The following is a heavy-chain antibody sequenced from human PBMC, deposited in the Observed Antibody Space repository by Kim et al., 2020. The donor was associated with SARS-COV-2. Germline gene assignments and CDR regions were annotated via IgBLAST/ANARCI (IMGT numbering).Heavy chain of an antibody. D-gene: IGHD5-12*01. CDR1: GFTFSSYA. CDR2: ISYDGSNK. CDR3: ARDKVNSGYVSY. V-gene: IGHV3-30*04. J-gene: IGHJ4*02. Sequence: GGSLRLSCAASGFTFSSYAMHWVRQAPGKGLEWVAVISYDGSNKYYADSVKGRFTISRDNSKNTLYLQMNSLRAEDTAVYYCARDKVNSGYVSYWGQGTLVTVSS.